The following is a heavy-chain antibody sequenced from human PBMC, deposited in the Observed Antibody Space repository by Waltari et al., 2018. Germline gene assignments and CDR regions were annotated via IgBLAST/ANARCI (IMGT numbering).Heavy chain of an antibody. D-gene: IGHD5-18*01. CDR1: GFTFSSYA. Sequence: EVQLVESGGGLVQPGGSLRLSCAASGFTFSSYAMSWVRQAPGKGLEWVSAISGSGGSTSHGGSGKGRFTISRDNSKNTRCLQMNSLRAEDTAVYYCAKRGRDVQLWEPGAFDIWGQGTMVTVSS. CDR2: ISGSGGST. J-gene: IGHJ3*02. CDR3: AKRGRDVQLWEPGAFDI. V-gene: IGHV3-23*04.